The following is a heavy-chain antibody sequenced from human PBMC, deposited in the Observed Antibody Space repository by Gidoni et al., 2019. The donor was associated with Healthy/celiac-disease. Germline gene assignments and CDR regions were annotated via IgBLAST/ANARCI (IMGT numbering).Heavy chain of an antibody. CDR2: ISSRGSTI. CDR1: GFTFSDYY. D-gene: IGHD2-2*01. J-gene: IGHJ4*02. CDR3: ARDSLGYCSSTSCYGGVDY. Sequence: QVQLVESGGGLVKPGGSLRLSCAASGFTFSDYYMSWIRQAPGQGLEWGSYISSRGSTIYYADSVKGRFTISRDNAKNSLYLQMNSLRAEDTAVYYCARDSLGYCSSTSCYGGVDYWGQGTLVTVSS. V-gene: IGHV3-11*01.